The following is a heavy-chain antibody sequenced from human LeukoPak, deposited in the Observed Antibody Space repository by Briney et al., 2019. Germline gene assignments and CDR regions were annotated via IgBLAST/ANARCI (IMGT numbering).Heavy chain of an antibody. CDR3: ARDPSHYGGNWGIVDY. CDR1: GFTFSSYA. Sequence: AGGSLRLSCAASGFTFSSYAMHWVRQAPGKGLEWVAVISYDGSNKYYADSVKGRFTISRDNSKNTLYLQMNSLRAEDTAVCYCARDPSHYGGNWGIVDYWGQGTLVTVSS. CDR2: ISYDGSNK. J-gene: IGHJ4*02. D-gene: IGHD4-23*01. V-gene: IGHV3-30-3*01.